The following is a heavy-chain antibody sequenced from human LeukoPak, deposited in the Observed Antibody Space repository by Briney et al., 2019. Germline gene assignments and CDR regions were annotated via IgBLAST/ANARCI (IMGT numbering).Heavy chain of an antibody. Sequence: SETLSLTCTVSGGSISYYYWSWIRQRPGKGLEWIGYIYYSGSTYYNPSLKSRVTISVDTSKNQFSLKLSSVTAADTAVYYCARHNYYDSSGYQWGQGTLVTVSS. CDR1: GGSISYYY. CDR3: ARHNYYDSSGYQ. CDR2: IYYSGST. V-gene: IGHV4-59*04. D-gene: IGHD3-22*01. J-gene: IGHJ4*02.